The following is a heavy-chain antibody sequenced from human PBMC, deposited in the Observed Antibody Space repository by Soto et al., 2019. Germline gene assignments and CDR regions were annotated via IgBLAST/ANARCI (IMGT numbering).Heavy chain of an antibody. V-gene: IGHV3-23*01. Sequence: RLSCANAGFTFCNYSMSWVRQAPGKGLEWVSGLGVDDLPYYADSVRGRYTISKDKSKNMLYLQMNSLGAEDTALYYCAKAKGSFDNTGPDSWGPGTLVTVSS. J-gene: IGHJ4*02. D-gene: IGHD3-22*01. CDR1: GFTFCNYS. CDR2: LGVDDLP. CDR3: AKAKGSFDNTGPDS.